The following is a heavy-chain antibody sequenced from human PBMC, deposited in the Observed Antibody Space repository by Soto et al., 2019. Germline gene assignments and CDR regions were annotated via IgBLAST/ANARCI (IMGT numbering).Heavy chain of an antibody. Sequence: GGSLRLSCAASGFTFSSYSMNWVRQAPGKGLEWVSYISSSSSTIYYADSVKGRFTISRDNAKNSLYLQMNSLRDEDTAVYYCARDPHDFWSGYYYYYGMDVWGQGTTVTVSS. CDR2: ISSSSSTI. CDR1: GFTFSSYS. CDR3: ARDPHDFWSGYYYYYGMDV. V-gene: IGHV3-48*02. D-gene: IGHD3-3*01. J-gene: IGHJ6*02.